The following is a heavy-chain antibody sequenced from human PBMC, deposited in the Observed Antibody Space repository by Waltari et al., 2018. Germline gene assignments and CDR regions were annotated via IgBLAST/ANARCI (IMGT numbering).Heavy chain of an antibody. CDR2: VYYSGTT. J-gene: IGHJ4*02. V-gene: IGHV4-39*01. CDR3: ARSSAGMPRWLGDY. D-gene: IGHD5-12*01. Sequence: QLQLQESGPGLVKPSETLSLSCSVSGDSISSSNYYWGWIRQPPGKGLEWIASVYYSGTTDYSPSLKSRVTISADTSRNQFYLRLTSVTATDTAVYYCARSSAGMPRWLGDYWGQGILVTVSS. CDR1: GDSISSSNYY.